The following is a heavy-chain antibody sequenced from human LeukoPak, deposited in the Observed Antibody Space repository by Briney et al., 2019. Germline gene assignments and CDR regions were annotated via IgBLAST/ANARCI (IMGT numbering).Heavy chain of an antibody. J-gene: IGHJ1*01. V-gene: IGHV4-34*01. CDR1: GGSFSGYY. CDR2: INHSGST. Sequence: SETLSLTCAVYGGSFSGYYWSWIRQPPGKGLEWIGEINHSGSTNYNPSLKSRVTISVDTSKNQFSLKLSSVTAADTAVYYCASKSDRYCSSTSCESGPKYFQHWGQGTLVTVSS. CDR3: ASKSDRYCSSTSCESGPKYFQH. D-gene: IGHD2-2*01.